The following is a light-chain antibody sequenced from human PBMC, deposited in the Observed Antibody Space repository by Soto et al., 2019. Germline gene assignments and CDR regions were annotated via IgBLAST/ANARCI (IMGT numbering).Light chain of an antibody. J-gene: IGKJ5*01. CDR2: GAS. CDR3: QQYNNLPPIT. V-gene: IGKV3-15*01. CDR1: QSVSSN. Sequence: EIVMPQSPATLSVSPGERATLSCRASQSVSSNLAWYQQKPGQAPRLLIYGASTRATGIPARFSGSGSGTEFTLTISSLQSEDFAVSYCQQYNNLPPITFGQGTRLEIK.